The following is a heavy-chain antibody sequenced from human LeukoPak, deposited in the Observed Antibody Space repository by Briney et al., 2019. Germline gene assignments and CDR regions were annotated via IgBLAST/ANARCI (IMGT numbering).Heavy chain of an antibody. CDR3: ARYYYYDSSGYPYYFDY. Sequence: ASVKVSCKASGGTFSSYAISWVRQAPGQGLEWMGGIIPIFGTANYAQKFQGRVTITADESTSTAYMELSSLRSEDTAVYYCARYYYYDSSGYPYYFDYWGQGTLVTVSS. CDR2: IIPIFGTA. V-gene: IGHV1-69*01. D-gene: IGHD3-22*01. J-gene: IGHJ4*02. CDR1: GGTFSSYA.